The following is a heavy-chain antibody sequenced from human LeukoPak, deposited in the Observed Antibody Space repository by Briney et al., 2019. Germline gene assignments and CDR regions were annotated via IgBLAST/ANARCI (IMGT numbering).Heavy chain of an antibody. CDR2: IYTIGST. D-gene: IGHD1-1*01. CDR1: GFTVSSNY. V-gene: IGHV3-53*01. CDR3: ARDGQDRTGTIDY. Sequence: GGSLGLSCAASGFTVSSNYMSWVRQAPGKGLEWVSVIYTIGSTFYADSVKGRFTISRDNSKNTLYLEMNSVRAEDTAVYYCARDGQDRTGTIDYWGQGTLVTVSS. J-gene: IGHJ4*02.